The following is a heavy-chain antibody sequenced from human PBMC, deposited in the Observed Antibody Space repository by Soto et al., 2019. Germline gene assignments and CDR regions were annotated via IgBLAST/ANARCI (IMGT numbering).Heavy chain of an antibody. CDR3: ARGVVNFPYDAFDI. J-gene: IGHJ3*02. D-gene: IGHD2-2*01. Sequence: SVKVSCKASGGTFSSYAISWVRQAPGQGLEWMGGIIPIFGTANYAQKFQGRVTITADESTSTAYMELSSLRSEDTAVYYCARGVVNFPYDAFDIWGQGTMVTVSS. V-gene: IGHV1-69*13. CDR1: GGTFSSYA. CDR2: IIPIFGTA.